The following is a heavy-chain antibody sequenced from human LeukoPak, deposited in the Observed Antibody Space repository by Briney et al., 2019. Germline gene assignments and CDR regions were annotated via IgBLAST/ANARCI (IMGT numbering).Heavy chain of an antibody. J-gene: IGHJ4*02. CDR3: ANDVHNCYDRSYFDY. CDR2: IRYDGSNK. CDR1: GFTFNSYA. D-gene: IGHD5-12*01. Sequence: PGGSLRLSCAPSGFTFNSYAKHCVRQAPGKGLEWVAFIRYDGSNKYYADSVKGRFTISSDNSKNMLYLQMNSLRAEDTAVYYCANDVHNCYDRSYFDYWGQGTLVTVSS. V-gene: IGHV3-30*02.